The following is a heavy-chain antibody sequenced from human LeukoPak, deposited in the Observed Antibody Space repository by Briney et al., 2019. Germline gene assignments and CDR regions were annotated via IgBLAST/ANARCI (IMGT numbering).Heavy chain of an antibody. CDR1: GGSISSSSYY. Sequence: SETLSLTCTVSGGSISSSSYYWGWIRQPPGKGLEWIGRIYTSGSTNYNPSLKSRVTISVDTSKNQFSLKLSSVTAADTAVYYCASGGYCSGGSCYALYYYMDVWGKGTTVTISS. J-gene: IGHJ6*03. CDR3: ASGGYCSGGSCYALYYYMDV. CDR2: IYTSGST. V-gene: IGHV4-39*07. D-gene: IGHD2-15*01.